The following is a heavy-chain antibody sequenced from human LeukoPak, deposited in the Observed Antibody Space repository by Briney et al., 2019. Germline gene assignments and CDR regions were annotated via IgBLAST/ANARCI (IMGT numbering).Heavy chain of an antibody. D-gene: IGHD5-18*01. J-gene: IGHJ4*02. CDR1: GFTFGTFW. CDR2: INQGGET. CDR3: ARDLSGVAGYTYGRGIDY. Sequence: GGSLRLSCEASGFTFGTFWMSWVRQAPGKGLEWVANINQGGETDYVDSVKGRFTIARDDSKNLLYLQMNSLRPEDTAMYFCARDLSGVAGYTYGRGIDYWGQGTLVTVSS. V-gene: IGHV3-7*01.